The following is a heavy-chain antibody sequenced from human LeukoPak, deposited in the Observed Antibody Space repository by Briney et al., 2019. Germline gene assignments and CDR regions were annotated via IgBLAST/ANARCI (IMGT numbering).Heavy chain of an antibody. CDR3: AGARLGPRQFDY. V-gene: IGHV3-33*01. J-gene: IGHJ4*02. CDR1: GFTFSSSG. D-gene: IGHD6-6*01. Sequence: GGSLRLSCAASGFTFSSSGMHWVRQPPGKGLEWVAEIWYDAGNTYYADAVKGRFTISRDNSKNTLFLQMNSLRAEDTAIYYCAGARLGPRQFDYWGQGTLVTVSS. CDR2: IWYDAGNT.